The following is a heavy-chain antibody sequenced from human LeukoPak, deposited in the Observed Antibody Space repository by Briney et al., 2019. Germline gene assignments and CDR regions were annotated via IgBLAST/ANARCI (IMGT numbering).Heavy chain of an antibody. CDR2: IYYSGST. CDR3: ARGPASGY. Sequence: SETLSLTCAVYGGSFSGYYWSWIRQHPGKGLEWIGYIYYSGSTYYNPSLKSRVTISVDTSKNQFSLKLSSVTAADTAVYYCARGPASGYWGQGTLVTVSS. V-gene: IGHV4-31*11. D-gene: IGHD3-10*01. J-gene: IGHJ4*02. CDR1: GGSFSGYY.